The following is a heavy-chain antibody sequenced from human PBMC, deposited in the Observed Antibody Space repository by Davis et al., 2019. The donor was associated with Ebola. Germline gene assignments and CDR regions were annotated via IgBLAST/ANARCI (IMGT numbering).Heavy chain of an antibody. CDR2: IYYSGST. CDR1: GASISGHY. D-gene: IGHD2-8*01. V-gene: IGHV4-59*08. Sequence: SETLSLTCSVSGASISGHYWSWIRQPPGKGLEWIGYIYYSGSTNYNPSLKSRVTISVDTSKNQFSLKLSSVTAADTAVYYCARQSLVLMVYGNWFDPWGQGTLVTVSS. CDR3: ARQSLVLMVYGNWFDP. J-gene: IGHJ5*02.